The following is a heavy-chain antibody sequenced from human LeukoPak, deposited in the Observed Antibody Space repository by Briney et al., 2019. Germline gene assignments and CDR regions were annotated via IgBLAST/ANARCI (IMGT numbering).Heavy chain of an antibody. CDR3: VREDRSCYYY. Sequence: PGGSLRLSCVASGFSFSSWWVSWVRQAPGKGLEWVANIKQDGNEKFYVDSVKGRFTISRDNDKNSLYLQMNSLRAEDTAVYYCVREDRSCYYYWGQGTLVTVSS. CDR1: GFSFSSWW. J-gene: IGHJ4*02. CDR2: IKQDGNEK. V-gene: IGHV3-7*03. D-gene: IGHD2-15*01.